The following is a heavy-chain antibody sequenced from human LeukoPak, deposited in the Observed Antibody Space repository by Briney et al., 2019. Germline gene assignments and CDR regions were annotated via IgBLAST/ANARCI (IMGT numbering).Heavy chain of an antibody. Sequence: ASVKVSCKASGYTFTIYYMHWVRQTPGQGLEWMGIINPSGGSTSYAQKFQGRVTMTRDMSTSTVYMELSSLRSEDTAVYYCARVHGPYYDFWSGYSNYFDYWGQGTLVTVSS. CDR1: GYTFTIYY. CDR2: INPSGGST. D-gene: IGHD3-3*01. J-gene: IGHJ4*02. CDR3: ARVHGPYYDFWSGYSNYFDY. V-gene: IGHV1-46*01.